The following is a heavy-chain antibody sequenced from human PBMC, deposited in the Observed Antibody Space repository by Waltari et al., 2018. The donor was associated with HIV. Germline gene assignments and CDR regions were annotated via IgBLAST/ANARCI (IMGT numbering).Heavy chain of an antibody. V-gene: IGHV4-39*01. D-gene: IGHD3-22*01. CDR2: IYYSGIT. Sequence: QLQLQESGPGLVKPSETLSLTCTVSGGSISSSSYYWGWIRQPPGKGLEWIGSIYYSGITYYNPSLKSRVTISVDTSKNQFSLKLSSVTAADTAVYYCALTYYYDSSGYCPFDYWGQGTLVTVSS. J-gene: IGHJ4*02. CDR1: GGSISSSSYY. CDR3: ALTYYYDSSGYCPFDY.